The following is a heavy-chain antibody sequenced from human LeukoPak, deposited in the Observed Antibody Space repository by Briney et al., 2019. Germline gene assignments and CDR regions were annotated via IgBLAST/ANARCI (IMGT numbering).Heavy chain of an antibody. CDR2: IYYSGST. CDR3: ARGLNSGWYVDY. CDR1: GGSVSSGSYY. Sequence: SETLSLTCTVSGGSVSSGSYYWSRIRQPPGKGLEWIGYIYYSGSTNYNPSLKSRVTISVDTSKNQFSLKLSSVTAADTAVYYCARGLNSGWYVDYWGQGTLVTVSS. J-gene: IGHJ4*02. D-gene: IGHD5-12*01. V-gene: IGHV4-61*01.